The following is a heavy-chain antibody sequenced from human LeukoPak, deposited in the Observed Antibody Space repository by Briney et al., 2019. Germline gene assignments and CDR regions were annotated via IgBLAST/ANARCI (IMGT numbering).Heavy chain of an antibody. CDR1: GFTFSSYW. V-gene: IGHV3-7*02. CDR3: ATYSTGWYAKGMDV. Sequence: GGSLRLSCATSGFTFSSYWMSWVRQAPGKGLEWVANIKQDGSEEYYVDSVKGRFTISRDNAKNSLSLQMNSLRAEDTAVYYCATYSTGWYAKGMDVWGQGTTVTVS. CDR2: IKQDGSEE. J-gene: IGHJ6*02. D-gene: IGHD6-19*01.